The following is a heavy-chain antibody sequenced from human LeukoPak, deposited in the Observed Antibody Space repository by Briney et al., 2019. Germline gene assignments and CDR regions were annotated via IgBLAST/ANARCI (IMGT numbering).Heavy chain of an antibody. CDR3: AILMSVGQTVYYYGMDV. Sequence: PGGSLRLSCAASGFTFSSYAMSWVRQAPGKGLEWVSAISGSGGSTYYADSVKGRFTISRDNSKNTLYLQMNSLRAEDTAVYYCAILMSVGQTVYYYGMDVWGQGTTVTVSS. CDR2: ISGSGGST. J-gene: IGHJ6*02. V-gene: IGHV3-23*01. D-gene: IGHD2-8*01. CDR1: GFTFSSYA.